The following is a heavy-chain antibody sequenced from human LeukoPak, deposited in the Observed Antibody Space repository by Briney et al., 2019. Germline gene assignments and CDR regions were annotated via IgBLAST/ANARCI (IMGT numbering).Heavy chain of an antibody. V-gene: IGHV4-61*01. CDR2: IYYSGST. CDR1: GGSVSSGSYY. Sequence: SETLSLTCTVSGGSVSSGSYYWSWIRQPPGKGLEWIGYIYYSGSTNYNPSLKSRVTISVDTSKNQFSLKLSSVTAADTAVYYCARVEDTAKVYGNYYFDYWGQETLVTVSS. D-gene: IGHD5-18*01. CDR3: ARVEDTAKVYGNYYFDY. J-gene: IGHJ4*02.